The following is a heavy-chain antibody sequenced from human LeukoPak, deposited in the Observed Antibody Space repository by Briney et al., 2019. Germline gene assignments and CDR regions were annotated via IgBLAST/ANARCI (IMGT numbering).Heavy chain of an antibody. Sequence: ASVKVSCKASGYSFTNYYMHWVRQAPGQGLEWMGIINPSGGSTTYPQNFRGRVTMTRDTSTSTVYMELSSLRSEDTAMYYCAREGGGSQLLYRNAFDIWGQGTMVTVSS. CDR1: GYSFTNYY. CDR2: INPSGGST. J-gene: IGHJ3*02. D-gene: IGHD2-2*02. V-gene: IGHV1-46*01. CDR3: AREGGGSQLLYRNAFDI.